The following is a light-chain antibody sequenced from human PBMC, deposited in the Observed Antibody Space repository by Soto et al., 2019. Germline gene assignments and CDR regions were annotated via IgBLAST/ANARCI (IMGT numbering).Light chain of an antibody. V-gene: IGKV3-20*01. Sequence: EIVLTQSPGTLSLFPGERATLSCRASQSLSTSYLAWYRLKPGQAPRLLIYAASSRASGTPDRFSGSGSGTDFTLTISRLEPEDFAVYYCQQYGSSPTFGQGTRLEIK. J-gene: IGKJ5*01. CDR3: QQYGSSPT. CDR1: QSLSTSY. CDR2: AAS.